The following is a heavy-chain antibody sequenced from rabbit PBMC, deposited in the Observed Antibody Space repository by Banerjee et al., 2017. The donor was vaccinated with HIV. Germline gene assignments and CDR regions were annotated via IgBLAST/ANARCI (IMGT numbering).Heavy chain of an antibody. CDR2: IYAGNSGTT. Sequence: QEQLVESGGDLVKPGASLTLTCTASGFSFSSNYWICWVRQAPGKGLEWIACIYAGNSGTTYYASWAKGRFTISKTSSTTVTLQMTSLTAADTATYFCARDYTYGIGDYAYVFNLWGQGTLVTVS. V-gene: IGHV1S45*01. D-gene: IGHD6-1*01. CDR1: GFSFSSNYW. CDR3: ARDYTYGIGDYAYVFNL. J-gene: IGHJ4*01.